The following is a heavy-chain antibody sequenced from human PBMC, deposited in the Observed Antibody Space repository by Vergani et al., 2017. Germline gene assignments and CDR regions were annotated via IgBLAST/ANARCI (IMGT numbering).Heavy chain of an antibody. V-gene: IGHV1-18*01. J-gene: IGHJ6*03. CDR2: ISAYNGNT. Sequence: QVQLVQSGAEVKKPGSSVKVSCKASGYTFTSYGISWVRQAPGQGLEWMGWISAYNGNTNYAQKLQGRVTMTTDTSTSTAYMELRSLRSDDTAVYYCARWYSSSWYDLHYYYMDVWGKGTTVTVSS. CDR3: ARWYSSSWYDLHYYYMDV. CDR1: GYTFTSYG. D-gene: IGHD6-13*01.